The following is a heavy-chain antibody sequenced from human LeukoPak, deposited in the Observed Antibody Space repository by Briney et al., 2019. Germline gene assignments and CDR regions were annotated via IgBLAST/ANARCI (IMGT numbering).Heavy chain of an antibody. CDR2: IYYSGTT. J-gene: IGHJ4*02. Sequence: PSETLSLTCTASGGSIGTYSWNWVRQPPGKGLEWIGYIYYSGTTNYNPSLKSRVTISVDTSKNQFSLKLSSVTAADTAVYYCARGVYIAAAQYGYWGQGTLVTVSS. CDR3: ARGVYIAAAQYGY. V-gene: IGHV4-59*01. D-gene: IGHD6-13*01. CDR1: GGSIGTYS.